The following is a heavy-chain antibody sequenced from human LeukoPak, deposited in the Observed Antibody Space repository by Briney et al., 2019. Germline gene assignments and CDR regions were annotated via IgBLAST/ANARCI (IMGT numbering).Heavy chain of an antibody. J-gene: IGHJ5*02. CDR1: GFTFSDYW. Sequence: GGSLRLSCAASGFTFSDYWMHWVRQAREKGLVWVPRIKTDGSITAYADSVKGRFTISRDNAKNTLYLQMNSLRAEDTAVYYCARDRSPGWFDPWGQGTLVTVSS. CDR3: ARDRSPGWFDP. D-gene: IGHD1-26*01. CDR2: IKTDGSIT. V-gene: IGHV3-74*01.